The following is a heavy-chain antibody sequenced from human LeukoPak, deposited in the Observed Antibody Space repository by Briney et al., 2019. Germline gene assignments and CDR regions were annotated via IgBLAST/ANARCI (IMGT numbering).Heavy chain of an antibody. CDR3: ARATTMVRGVIIIDY. V-gene: IGHV4-59*01. CDR2: IYYSGST. Sequence: SEALSLTCTVSGGSISSYYWSWIRQPPGKGVEWIGYIYYSGSTNYNPSLKSRVTISVDTSKNQFSLKLSSVTAADTAVYYRARATTMVRGVIIIDYWGQGTLVTVSS. D-gene: IGHD3-10*01. CDR1: GGSISSYY. J-gene: IGHJ4*02.